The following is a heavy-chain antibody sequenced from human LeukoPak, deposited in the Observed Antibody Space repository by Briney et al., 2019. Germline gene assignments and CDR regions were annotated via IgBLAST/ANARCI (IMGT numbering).Heavy chain of an antibody. CDR3: ARVPHYSDFDY. D-gene: IGHD4-11*01. V-gene: IGHV4-34*01. J-gene: IGHJ4*02. CDR1: GGSFSGYY. Sequence: PSETLSLTCAVYGGSFSGYYWSWIRQPPGKGLEWIGEINHSGSTNYNPSLKSRVTISVDTSKNQFSLKLSSVTAADTAVYYCARVPHYSDFDYWGQGTLVTVSS. CDR2: INHSGST.